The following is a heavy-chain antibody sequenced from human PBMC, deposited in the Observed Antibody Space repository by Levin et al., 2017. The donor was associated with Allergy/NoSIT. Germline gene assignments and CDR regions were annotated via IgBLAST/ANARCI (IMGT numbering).Heavy chain of an antibody. V-gene: IGHV3-23*01. J-gene: IGHJ3*02. CDR3: AKDLIAAAGTGRLREAFDI. CDR1: GFTFSSYA. D-gene: IGHD6-13*01. Sequence: GGSLRLSCAASGFTFSSYAMSWVRQAPGKGLEWVSAISGSGGSTYYADSVKGRFTISRDNSKNTLYLQMNSLRAEDTAVYYCAKDLIAAAGTGRLREAFDIWGQGTMVTVSS. CDR2: ISGSGGST.